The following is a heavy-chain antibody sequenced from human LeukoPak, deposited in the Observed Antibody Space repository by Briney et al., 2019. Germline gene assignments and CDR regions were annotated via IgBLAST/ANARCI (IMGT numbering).Heavy chain of an antibody. V-gene: IGHV3-30*18. D-gene: IGHD3-3*01. CDR1: GFTFSSYW. Sequence: HPGGSLRLSCAASGFTFSSYWMSWVRQAPGKGLEWVAVTSYDGSNKYYADSVKGRFTISRDNSKNTLYLQMNSLRAEDTAVYYCAKDGRSRYDFWSGYYPPPDYWGQGTLVTVSS. CDR2: TSYDGSNK. J-gene: IGHJ4*02. CDR3: AKDGRSRYDFWSGYYPPPDY.